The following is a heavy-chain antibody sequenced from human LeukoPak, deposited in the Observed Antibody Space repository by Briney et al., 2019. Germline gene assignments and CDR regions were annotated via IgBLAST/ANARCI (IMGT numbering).Heavy chain of an antibody. V-gene: IGHV4-4*02. Sequence: SETLSLTCAVSGGSISSSNWWSWVRQPPGKGLEWIGEIYHSGSTNYNPSLKSRVTISVDKSKNQFSLKLSSVTAADTAVYYCASGQDTAMAYNWFGPWGQGTLVTVSS. J-gene: IGHJ5*02. CDR2: IYHSGST. CDR1: GGSISSSNW. CDR3: ASGQDTAMAYNWFGP. D-gene: IGHD5-18*01.